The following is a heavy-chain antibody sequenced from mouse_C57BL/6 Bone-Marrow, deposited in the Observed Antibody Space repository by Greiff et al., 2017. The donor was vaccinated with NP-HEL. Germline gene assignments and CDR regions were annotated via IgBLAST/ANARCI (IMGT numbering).Heavy chain of an antibody. CDR2: ISDGGSYT. D-gene: IGHD1-1*01. V-gene: IGHV5-4*03. Sequence: EVMLVESGGGLVKPGGSLKLSCAASGFTFSSYAMSWVRQTPEKRLEWVATISDGGSYTYYPDNVKGRFTISRDNAKNNLYLQMSHLKSEDTAMYYCARAPITTVVAFDYWGQGTTLTVSS. J-gene: IGHJ2*01. CDR3: ARAPITTVVAFDY. CDR1: GFTFSSYA.